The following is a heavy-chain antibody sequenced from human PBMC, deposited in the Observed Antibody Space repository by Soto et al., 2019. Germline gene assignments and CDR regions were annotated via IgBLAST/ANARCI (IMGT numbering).Heavy chain of an antibody. CDR1: GGTFSSYA. J-gene: IGHJ6*02. V-gene: IGHV1-69*01. D-gene: IGHD2-21*02. CDR2: IIPIFGTA. CDR3: ARGGIRIVVVTAIPDGMDV. Sequence: VKVSCKASGGTFSSYAISWVRQAPGQGLEWMGGIIPIFGTANYAQKFQGRVTITADESTSTAYMELSSLRSEDTAVYYCARGGIRIVVVTAIPDGMDVWGQGTTVTVSS.